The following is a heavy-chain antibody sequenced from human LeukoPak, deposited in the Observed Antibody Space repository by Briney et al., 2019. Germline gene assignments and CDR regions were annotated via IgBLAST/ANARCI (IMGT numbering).Heavy chain of an antibody. CDR1: GGSISSSSYY. Sequence: SETLSLTCTVSGGSISSSSYYWGWIRQPPGKGLEWIGSIYYSGSTISVDTSKNQFSLELSSVTAADTAVYYCARHICRGYCFLLPVDDSNWFDPWGQGTLVTVSS. CDR2: IYYSGS. J-gene: IGHJ5*02. CDR3: ARHICRGYCFLLPVDDSNWFDP. D-gene: IGHD2-15*01. V-gene: IGHV4-39*01.